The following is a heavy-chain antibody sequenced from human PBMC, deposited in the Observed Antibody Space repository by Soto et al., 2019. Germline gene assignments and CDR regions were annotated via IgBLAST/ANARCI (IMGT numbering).Heavy chain of an antibody. Sequence: ASVKVSCKASGYTFTRYDINWVRQATGQGLEWMGWMNPNSGNTGYAQKFQGRVTMTRNTSISTAYMELSSLRSEDTAVYYCARVTGTCSSTSCYYYYGMDVWGQGTTVTVSS. J-gene: IGHJ6*02. CDR2: MNPNSGNT. CDR1: GYTFTRYD. CDR3: ARVTGTCSSTSCYYYYGMDV. D-gene: IGHD2-2*01. V-gene: IGHV1-8*01.